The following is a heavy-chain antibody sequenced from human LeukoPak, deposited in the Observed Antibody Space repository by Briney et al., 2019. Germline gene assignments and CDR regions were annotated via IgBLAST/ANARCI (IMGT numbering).Heavy chain of an antibody. D-gene: IGHD6-13*01. J-gene: IGHJ4*02. CDR3: AKDLRYSSSWYYFDY. V-gene: IGHV3-23*01. Sequence: GGSLRLSCAASRFTFSSYAMSWVRQAPGKGLEWVSAISGSGGSTYYADSVKGRFTISRDNSKNTLYLQMNSLRAEDTAVYYCAKDLRYSSSWYYFDYWGQGTLVIVSS. CDR1: RFTFSSYA. CDR2: ISGSGGST.